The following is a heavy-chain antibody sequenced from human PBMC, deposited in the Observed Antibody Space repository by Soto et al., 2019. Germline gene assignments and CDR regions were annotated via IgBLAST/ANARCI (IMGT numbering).Heavy chain of an antibody. V-gene: IGHV1-69*01. D-gene: IGHD3-22*01. J-gene: IGHJ3*01. CDR3: VRDRRIYYSDPHDRFLASDYDV. CDR2: FIPIFRTL. Sequence: QVQLVQSEAEVKKPGSSVRLSCTASGAIFGSYGFTWLRQAPGQRLEWVGGFIPIFRTLTYTEKFQARIRIAADESTNTVYLDLNSLTSEDTAVYYCVRDRRIYYSDPHDRFLASDYDVWGQGTMVSVSS. CDR1: GAIFGSYG.